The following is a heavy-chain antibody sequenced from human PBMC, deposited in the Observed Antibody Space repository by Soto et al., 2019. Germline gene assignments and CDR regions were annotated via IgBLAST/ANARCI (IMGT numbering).Heavy chain of an antibody. Sequence: LRLSCAASGFTFSDYYMSWIRQAPGKGLEWVSYISSSGSTIYYADSVKGRFTISRDNAKNSLYLQINSLRAEDTAVYYCARDKGQLLGRSMVAFAIWGQGTMVTVSS. D-gene: IGHD5-18*01. J-gene: IGHJ3*02. CDR2: ISSSGSTI. CDR1: GFTFSDYY. V-gene: IGHV3-11*01. CDR3: ARDKGQLLGRSMVAFAI.